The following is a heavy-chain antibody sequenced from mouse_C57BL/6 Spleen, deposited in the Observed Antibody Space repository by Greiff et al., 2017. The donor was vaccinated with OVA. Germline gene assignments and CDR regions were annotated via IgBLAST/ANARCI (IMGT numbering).Heavy chain of an antibody. Sequence: VQLKESGGGLVKPGGSLKLSCAASGFTFSSYAMSWVRQTPEKRLEWVATISDGGSYTYYPDNVKGRFTISRDNAKNNLYLQMSHLKSEDTAMYYCARDGLRDWGQGTLVTVSA. V-gene: IGHV5-4*01. CDR2: ISDGGSYT. D-gene: IGHD1-1*01. CDR1: GFTFSSYA. CDR3: ARDGLRD. J-gene: IGHJ3*01.